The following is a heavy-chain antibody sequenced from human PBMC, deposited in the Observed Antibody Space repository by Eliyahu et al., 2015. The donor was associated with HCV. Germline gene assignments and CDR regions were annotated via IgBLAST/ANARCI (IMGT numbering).Heavy chain of an antibody. CDR3: ARSWSSSWYLPPFYYYYGMDV. D-gene: IGHD6-13*01. CDR2: INSDGSST. V-gene: IGHV3-74*01. J-gene: IGHJ6*02. CDR1: GXTFSSYW. Sequence: EVQLVXSGGGLVQPGGSLRLSCAASGXTFSSYWMXWVRQAPGKGLVWVSRINSDGSSTSYADSVKGRFTISRDNAKNTLYLQMNSLRAEDTAVYYCARSWSSSWYLPPFYYYYGMDVWGQGTTVTVSS.